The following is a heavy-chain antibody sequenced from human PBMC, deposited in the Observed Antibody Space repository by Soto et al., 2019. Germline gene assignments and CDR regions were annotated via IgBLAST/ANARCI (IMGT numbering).Heavy chain of an antibody. CDR1: GFTFDDYA. J-gene: IGHJ5*02. CDR2: ISWHSGTL. CDR3: AQGRDPTMASPLDQ. D-gene: IGHD1-1*01. V-gene: IGHV3-9*01. Sequence: EVQLVESGGGLVQPGRSLRLSCAASGFTFDDYAMHCVRQVPGKGLEWISGISWHSGTLGYADSVKGRFIISRDDAKKSLFLQMNSLRGEDTALYYCAQGRDPTMASPLDQWGQGTLVTVPS.